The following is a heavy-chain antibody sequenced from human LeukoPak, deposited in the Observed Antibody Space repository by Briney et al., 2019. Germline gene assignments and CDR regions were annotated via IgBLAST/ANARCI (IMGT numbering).Heavy chain of an antibody. V-gene: IGHV3-30*18. J-gene: IGHJ4*02. CDR1: GFTFSSYG. CDR3: LKPAPVRATSFDF. D-gene: IGHD6-19*01. Sequence: GGSLRLSCAASGFTFSSYGMHWVRQAPGKGLEWVAVISYDGSNKYYADSVKGRFTISRDNSKNTLYLQMNSLRGEDTAVYYCLKPAPVRATSFDFWGQGTLVTVSS. CDR2: ISYDGSNK.